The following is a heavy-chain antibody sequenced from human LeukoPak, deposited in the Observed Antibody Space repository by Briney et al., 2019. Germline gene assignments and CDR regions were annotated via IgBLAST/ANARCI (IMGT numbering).Heavy chain of an antibody. CDR3: AAEDTVTRSYDF. Sequence: EASVKVSCKASGDTFDGYYVHWVRQATGQGLEWTGWINPKFGGTNYAPKLQVRASMTWDTAINTAYMELRSLTSDDTAVYYCAAEDTVTRSYDFWGQGALVTVSS. J-gene: IGHJ4*02. CDR2: INPKFGGT. D-gene: IGHD4-11*01. V-gene: IGHV1-2*02. CDR1: GDTFDGYY.